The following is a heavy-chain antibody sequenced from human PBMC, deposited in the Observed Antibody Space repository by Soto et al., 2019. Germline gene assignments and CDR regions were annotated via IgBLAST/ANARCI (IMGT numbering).Heavy chain of an antibody. V-gene: IGHV3-7*02. D-gene: IGHD3-22*01. CDR2: IKQDGRAA. Sequence: GGSLRLSCAASGFPFSTYWMSWVRQAPGKGLEWVANIKQDGRAAWYVDSVKGRFTISRDNAKKSLYLQMNSLRVEDTAVYYCASLWWGDYYYYDSRGYYYFDYWGQGTLVTVSS. CDR1: GFPFSTYW. CDR3: ASLWWGDYYYYDSRGYYYFDY. J-gene: IGHJ4*02.